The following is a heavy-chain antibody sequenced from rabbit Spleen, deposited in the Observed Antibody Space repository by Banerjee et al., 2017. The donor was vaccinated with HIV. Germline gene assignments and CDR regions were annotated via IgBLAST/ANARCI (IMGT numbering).Heavy chain of an antibody. CDR1: GFSFSSRYY. CDR3: ARDLVAVIGWNFYL. CDR2: IDTGSGGDT. J-gene: IGHJ4*01. Sequence: QSLEESGGGLVKPGASLTLTCTASGFSFSSRYYMCWARQAPGKGLEWIACIDTGSGGDTYYASWAKGRFTISKTSSTTVTLQMASLTAADTATYFCARDLVAVIGWNFYLWGPGTLVTVS. D-gene: IGHD1-1*01. V-gene: IGHV1S40*01.